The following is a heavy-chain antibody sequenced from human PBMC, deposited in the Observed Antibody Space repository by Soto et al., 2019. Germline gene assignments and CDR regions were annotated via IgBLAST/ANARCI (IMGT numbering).Heavy chain of an antibody. V-gene: IGHV1-2*02. Sequence: QVQLVQSGAEVKKPGASVKVSCKASGYTFTDNFIHWVRQAPGQGLEWMGWINPTSGATKYLWKFQGRVTMTRDTSMGTANLELSSLRSDDTAVYCCAREFAVKTLLNSGSLHFDHWGQGSLVTVSS. J-gene: IGHJ4*02. CDR3: AREFAVKTLLNSGSLHFDH. D-gene: IGHD1-26*01. CDR1: GYTFTDNF. CDR2: INPTSGAT.